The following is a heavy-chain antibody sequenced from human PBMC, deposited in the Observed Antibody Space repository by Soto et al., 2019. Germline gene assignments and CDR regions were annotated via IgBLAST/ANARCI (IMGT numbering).Heavy chain of an antibody. Sequence: PGGSLRLSCAASGFTFSNAWMSWVRQAPGKGLEWVGRIKSKTDGGTTDYAAPVKGRFTISRDDSKNTLYLQMNSLKTEDTAVYYCTTDLAVDGPTERFDYWGQGTLVTVSS. V-gene: IGHV3-15*01. CDR3: TTDLAVDGPTERFDY. CDR2: IKSKTDGGTT. CDR1: GFTFSNAW. D-gene: IGHD6-19*01. J-gene: IGHJ4*02.